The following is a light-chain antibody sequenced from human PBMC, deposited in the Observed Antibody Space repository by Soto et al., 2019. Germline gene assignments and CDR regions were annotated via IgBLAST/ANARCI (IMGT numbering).Light chain of an antibody. Sequence: EIVMTQSPATLSVSPGERATLSCRASQSVSSNLAWYQQTPGQAPRLLIYGASTRATGIPARFSGSGSGTEFTLTISSLQSEDFAVYYCQQYNNWPPYTFRQGTKLEIK. J-gene: IGKJ2*01. V-gene: IGKV3-15*01. CDR1: QSVSSN. CDR2: GAS. CDR3: QQYNNWPPYT.